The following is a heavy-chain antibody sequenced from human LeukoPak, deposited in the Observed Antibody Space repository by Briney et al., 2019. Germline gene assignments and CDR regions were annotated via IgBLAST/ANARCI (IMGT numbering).Heavy chain of an antibody. CDR3: ARRTYYYYMDV. CDR1: GGSISSYY. CDR2: IYTSGST. Sequence: SETLSLTCTVSGGSISSYYWSWIRHPPGKGLEWIGYIYTSGSTNYNPSLKSRVTISADTSKNQFSLKLSSVTAADTAVYYCARRTYYYYMDVWGKGTTVIVSS. V-gene: IGHV4-4*09. J-gene: IGHJ6*03.